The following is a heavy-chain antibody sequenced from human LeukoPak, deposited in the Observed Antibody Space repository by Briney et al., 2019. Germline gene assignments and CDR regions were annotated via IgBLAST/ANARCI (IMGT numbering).Heavy chain of an antibody. V-gene: IGHV3-23*01. Sequence: GGSLRLSCVASGFTFSIYDMHWVRQAPGKGLEWVARISGSGSGTKYADSVKGRFIISRDNSKNTVYLEMNSLRADDTAVYYCAKDPEVRLNDSDSGSHVWGQGTMVTVSS. D-gene: IGHD3-10*01. J-gene: IGHJ3*01. CDR1: GFTFSIYD. CDR3: AKDPEVRLNDSDSGSHV. CDR2: ISGSGSGT.